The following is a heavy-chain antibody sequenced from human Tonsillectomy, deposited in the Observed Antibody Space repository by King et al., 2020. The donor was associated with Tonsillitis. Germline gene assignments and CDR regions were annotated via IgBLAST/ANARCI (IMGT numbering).Heavy chain of an antibody. CDR1: GFTFSSYG. Sequence: VQLVESGGGVVQPGRSLRLSCAASGFTFSSYGIHWVRQAPGKGLEWVALISYDGRTKYYADSVKGRFTISRDNSKNTLYLKMNTLRAEDTAVYYCAKDRAVADDYFAYWGQGTLVIVSS. V-gene: IGHV3-30*18. J-gene: IGHJ4*02. CDR2: ISYDGRTK. D-gene: IGHD6-19*01. CDR3: AKDRAVADDYFAY.